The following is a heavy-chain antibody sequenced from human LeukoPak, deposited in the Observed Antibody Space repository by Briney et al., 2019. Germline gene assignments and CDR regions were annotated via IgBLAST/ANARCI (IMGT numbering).Heavy chain of an antibody. D-gene: IGHD3-22*01. V-gene: IGHV3-20*04. J-gene: IGHJ4*02. Sequence: GGTLRLSCAASGFTFDDYGMSWVRQAPGKGLEWVSGINWNGGSTGYADSVKGRFTISRDNAKNSLYLQMNSLRAEDTALYYCARVMGSGYSLDYWGQGTLVTVSS. CDR3: ARVMGSGYSLDY. CDR2: INWNGGST. CDR1: GFTFDDYG.